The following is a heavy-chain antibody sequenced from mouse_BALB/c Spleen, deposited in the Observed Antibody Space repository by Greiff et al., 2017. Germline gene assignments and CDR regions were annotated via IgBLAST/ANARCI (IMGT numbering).Heavy chain of an antibody. CDR2: INPSTGYT. CDR1: GYTFTSYW. V-gene: IGHV1-4*01. CDR3: ARGRSPDY. J-gene: IGHJ2*01. Sequence: VQLQESGTVLARPGASVKMSCKASGYTFTSYWMHWVKQRPGQGLEWIGYINPSTGYTEYNQKFKDKATLTADKSSSTAYMQLSSLTSEDSAVYYCARGRSPDYWGQGTTLTVSS.